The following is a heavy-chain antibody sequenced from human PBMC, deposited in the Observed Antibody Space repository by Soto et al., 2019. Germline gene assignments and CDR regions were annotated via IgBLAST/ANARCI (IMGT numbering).Heavy chain of an antibody. Sequence: QVQLVESGGGVVQPGRSLRISCAASGSTFSTCAMHWVRQAPGKGLEWVTVISFDGKIKYYADSVKGRFTISRDTSKNTVYLQMDSLRAEDTAVYYCAKVSEASMITFGGVIAHWGQGTLVTVSS. CDR1: GSTFSTCA. CDR2: ISFDGKIK. V-gene: IGHV3-30*18. CDR3: AKVSEASMITFGGVIAH. D-gene: IGHD3-16*01. J-gene: IGHJ5*02.